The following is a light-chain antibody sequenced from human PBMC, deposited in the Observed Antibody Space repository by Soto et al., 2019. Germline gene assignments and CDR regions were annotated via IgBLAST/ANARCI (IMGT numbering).Light chain of an antibody. Sequence: QPVLTQSSSASASLGSSVKLTCTLSSGHSSYIIAWHQQQPGKAPRYLMKLEGSGSYNKGSGVPDRFSGSSSGADRYLTISNLQFEDEADYYCETWDSNPRVFGGGTKLTVL. J-gene: IGLJ3*02. CDR2: LEGSGSY. CDR3: ETWDSNPRV. V-gene: IGLV4-60*02. CDR1: SGHSSYI.